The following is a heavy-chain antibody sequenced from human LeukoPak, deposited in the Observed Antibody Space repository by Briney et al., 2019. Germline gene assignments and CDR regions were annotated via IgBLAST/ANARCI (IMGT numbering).Heavy chain of an antibody. CDR2: IYSSGST. CDR1: GGSISNNDYY. V-gene: IGHV4-61*09. J-gene: IGHJ4*02. Sequence: PSQTLSLTCTVSGGSISNNDYYWSWVRQPAGRGLDWLVHIYSSGSTSYNPSPKSRVTISAPTSENHFYLKPSSATAADTAVYFCATTPRYSSIAFDFWGQGTLVTVSS. CDR3: ATTPRYSSIAFDF. D-gene: IGHD6-13*01.